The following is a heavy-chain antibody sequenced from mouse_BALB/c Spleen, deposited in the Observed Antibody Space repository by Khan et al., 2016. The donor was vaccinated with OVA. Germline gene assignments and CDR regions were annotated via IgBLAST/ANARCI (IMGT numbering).Heavy chain of an antibody. J-gene: IGHJ4*01. Sequence: EVQLQESGPGLVKPSQSLSLTCTVTGYSVTSDYAWNWIRQFPGNKLEWMGYISYSGSTSYTPSLKSRFSITRDTSKNQFFLQLNSVTTEDTATYYCARDGSRYNYAMDYWGQGTSVTVSS. D-gene: IGHD2-3*01. CDR1: GYSVTSDYA. CDR2: ISYSGST. V-gene: IGHV3-2*02. CDR3: ARDGSRYNYAMDY.